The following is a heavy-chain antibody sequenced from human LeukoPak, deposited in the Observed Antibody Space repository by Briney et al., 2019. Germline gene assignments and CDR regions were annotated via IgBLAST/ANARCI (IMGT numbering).Heavy chain of an antibody. Sequence: SETLSLTCTVSGGSISSYYWSWIRQPPGKGLEWIGYTYYSGSTNYNPSLKSRVTISVDTSKNQFSLKLSSVTAADTAVYYCASARDRARGYYYDSSGYSLPFDYWGQGTLVTVSS. CDR1: GGSISSYY. CDR3: ASARDRARGYYYDSSGYSLPFDY. V-gene: IGHV4-59*01. CDR2: TYYSGST. J-gene: IGHJ4*02. D-gene: IGHD3-22*01.